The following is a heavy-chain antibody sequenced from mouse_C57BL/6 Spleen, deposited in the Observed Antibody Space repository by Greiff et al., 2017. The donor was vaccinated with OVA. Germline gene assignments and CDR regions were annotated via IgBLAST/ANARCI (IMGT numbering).Heavy chain of an antibody. CDR2: INPSTGGT. CDR3: ARSANYAMDH. Sequence: VQLKESGPELVKPGASVKISCKASGYSFTGYYMNWVKQSPEKSLEWIGEINPSTGGTTYNQKFKAKATLTVDKSSSTAYMQLKSLTSEDSAVYYCARSANYAMDHWGQGTSVTVSS. CDR1: GYSFTGYY. V-gene: IGHV1-42*01. J-gene: IGHJ4*01.